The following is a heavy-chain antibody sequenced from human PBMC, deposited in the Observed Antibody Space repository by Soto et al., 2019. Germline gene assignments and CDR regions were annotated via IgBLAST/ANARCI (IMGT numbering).Heavy chain of an antibody. D-gene: IGHD2-21*02. CDR3: ARLNCGGDCYRNYYYGMDV. CDR2: IYYSGST. CDR1: GGSISSSSYY. V-gene: IGHV4-39*01. Sequence: PSETLSLTCTVSGGSISSSSYYWGWIRQPPGKGLEWIGSIYYSGSTYYNPSLKSRVTISVDTSKNQFSLKLSSVTAADTAVYYCARLNCGGDCYRNYYYGMDVWGQGTTVTV. J-gene: IGHJ6*02.